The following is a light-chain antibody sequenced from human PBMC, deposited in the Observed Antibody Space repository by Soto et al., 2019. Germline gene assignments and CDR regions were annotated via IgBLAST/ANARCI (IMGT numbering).Light chain of an antibody. J-gene: IGLJ2*01. V-gene: IGLV2-14*01. CDR1: SSAVGGYNY. Sequence: QSALTQPASVSVSPGQSITISCNGTSSAVGGYNYVSWYQQHPGKAPKLMIYEVSNRPSGVSNRFSGSKSGNTASLTISGLQADDEADYYCSSYTSSSTLVFGGGTKLTVL. CDR3: SSYTSSSTLV. CDR2: EVS.